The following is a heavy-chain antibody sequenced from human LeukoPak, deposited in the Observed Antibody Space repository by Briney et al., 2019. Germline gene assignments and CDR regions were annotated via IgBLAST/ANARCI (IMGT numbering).Heavy chain of an antibody. Sequence: SETLSLTCTVSGGSISSGSYYWSWLRQPAGKGLEWIGRIYTSGSTNYNPSLKSRVTISVDTSKNQFSLKLSSVTAADTAVYYCASARIAAAGTGVDYWGQGTLVTVSS. D-gene: IGHD6-13*01. CDR3: ASARIAAAGTGVDY. J-gene: IGHJ4*02. CDR1: GGSISSGSYY. CDR2: IYTSGST. V-gene: IGHV4-61*02.